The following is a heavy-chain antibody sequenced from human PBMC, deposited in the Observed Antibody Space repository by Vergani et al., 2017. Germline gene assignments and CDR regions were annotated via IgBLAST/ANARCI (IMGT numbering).Heavy chain of an antibody. V-gene: IGHV3-30-3*01. J-gene: IGHJ6*02. CDR1: GFTFSSYA. CDR3: AREFRWSGGSCYSGYYYYGMDV. Sequence: QVQLVESGGGVVQPGRSLRLSCAASGFTFSSYAMHWVRQAPGKGLEWLAVISYDGSNKYYADSVKGRFTISRDNSKNPLYLQMNSLRAEDTAVYYCAREFRWSGGSCYSGYYYYGMDVWGQGTTVTVSS. D-gene: IGHD2-15*01. CDR2: ISYDGSNK.